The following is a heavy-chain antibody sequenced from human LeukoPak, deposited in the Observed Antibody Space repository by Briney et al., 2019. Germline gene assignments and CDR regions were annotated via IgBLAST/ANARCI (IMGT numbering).Heavy chain of an antibody. Sequence: PSETLSLTCTVSGGSVSDYYWNWIRQPPGKGLEWIGYIYYSGSTNYNPSLKSRVTISVDTSKNQFSLKLSSVTAADTAVYYRARGQRSCSGGSCYGPYFDYWGQGALVTVSS. CDR3: ARGQRSCSGGSCYGPYFDY. D-gene: IGHD2-15*01. J-gene: IGHJ4*02. CDR2: IYYSGST. CDR1: GGSVSDYY. V-gene: IGHV4-59*02.